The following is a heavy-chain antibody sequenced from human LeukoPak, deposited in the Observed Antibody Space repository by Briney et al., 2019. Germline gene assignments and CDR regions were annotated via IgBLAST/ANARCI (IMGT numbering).Heavy chain of an antibody. CDR2: IYYTGST. CDR3: ARGRVAYSAYYFDY. D-gene: IGHD2-15*01. V-gene: IGHV4-59*01. Sequence: SETLSLTCTVSGDSITNYLWSWIRQPPGKGLEWIGYIYYTGSTNYKPSLRSRVTISVDTSTNQFSLRLRSLTAADTAVYYCARGRVAYSAYYFDYWGQGTLVTVSS. J-gene: IGHJ4*02. CDR1: GDSITNYL.